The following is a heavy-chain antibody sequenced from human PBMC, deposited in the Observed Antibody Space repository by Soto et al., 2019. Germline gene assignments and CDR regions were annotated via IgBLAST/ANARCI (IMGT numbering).Heavy chain of an antibody. CDR2: VTGSGSTT. V-gene: IGHV3-23*01. CDR1: GFTFNNYA. CDR3: AKTGGSYWGFDY. Sequence: EVPLLESGGGLVQPGGSLRLSCAASGFTFNNYAMSWVRQAPGKGLEWVSIVTGSGSTTDYADSVKGRFTISRDKSKNTLFLQMNSLRAEDTAVYYCAKTGGSYWGFDYWGQGTLVTVSS. J-gene: IGHJ4*02. D-gene: IGHD1-26*01.